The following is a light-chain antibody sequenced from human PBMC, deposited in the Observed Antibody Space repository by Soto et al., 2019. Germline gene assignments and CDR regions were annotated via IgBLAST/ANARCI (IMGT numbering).Light chain of an antibody. CDR3: QQYYSSPRT. CDR2: WAS. Sequence: DIVMTQSPDSLAVSLGERANINCKSSQSVLYSSNNKNYLAWYQQKPGQPPKLLIYWASTRQSGVADRFSGSGSGTDFTLTISSLQAEDVAVYDCQQYYSSPRTFGQGTKGEVK. V-gene: IGKV4-1*01. J-gene: IGKJ1*01. CDR1: QSVLYSSNNKNY.